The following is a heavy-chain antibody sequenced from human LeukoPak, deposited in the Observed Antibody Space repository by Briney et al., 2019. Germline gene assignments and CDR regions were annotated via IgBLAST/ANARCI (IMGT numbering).Heavy chain of an antibody. V-gene: IGHV4-30-2*01. J-gene: IGHJ4*02. Sequence: SQTLSLTCAVSGGSRSSGGYSWSWIRQPPGKDLEWIGYIYHSGSTYYNPSLKSRVTISVDRSKNQFSLKLSSVTAADTAVYYCARALSSWVFDYWGQGTLVTVSS. D-gene: IGHD3-16*01. CDR3: ARALSSWVFDY. CDR2: IYHSGST. CDR1: GGSRSSGGYS.